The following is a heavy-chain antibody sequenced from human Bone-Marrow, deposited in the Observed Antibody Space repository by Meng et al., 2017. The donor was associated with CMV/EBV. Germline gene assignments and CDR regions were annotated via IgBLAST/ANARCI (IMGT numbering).Heavy chain of an antibody. CDR3: ARREGDSSGMDV. CDR2: IYSGGSST. D-gene: IGHD6-13*01. CDR1: GFTFSSYA. Sequence: GEFQKISCAASGFTFSSYAMSWVRQAPGKGLEWVSVIYSGGSSTYYADSVKGRFTISRDNSKNTLYLQMNSLRAEDTAVYYCARREGDSSGMDVWGQGTTVTVSS. V-gene: IGHV3-23*03. J-gene: IGHJ6*02.